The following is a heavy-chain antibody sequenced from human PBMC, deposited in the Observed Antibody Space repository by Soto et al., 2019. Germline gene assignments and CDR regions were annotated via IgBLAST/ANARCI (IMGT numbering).Heavy chain of an antibody. V-gene: IGHV5-51*01. CDR3: ARLDITIFGVVLTDAFDI. J-gene: IGHJ3*02. Sequence: PGESLTLSCKGSGYSFTSYWIGRVRQMPGKGLELMGIIYPGDSDTRYSPSFQGQVTISADKSISTAYLQWSSLKASDTAMYYCARLDITIFGVVLTDAFDIWGQGTMVTVSS. D-gene: IGHD3-3*01. CDR1: GYSFTSYW. CDR2: IYPGDSDT.